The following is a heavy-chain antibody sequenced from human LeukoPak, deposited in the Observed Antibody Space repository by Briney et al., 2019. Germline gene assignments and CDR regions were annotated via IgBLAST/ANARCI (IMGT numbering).Heavy chain of an antibody. Sequence: GGSLRLSCAASGFTFSSYSMNWVRQAPGKGLEWVSYISSSSSTIYYADSVKGRFTISRDNAKNSLYLQMNSLRAEDTAVYYCARDDNYYDSSSYSQATDAFDIWGQGTMVTVSS. V-gene: IGHV3-48*04. CDR3: ARDDNYYDSSSYSQATDAFDI. J-gene: IGHJ3*02. CDR1: GFTFSSYS. D-gene: IGHD3-22*01. CDR2: ISSSSSTI.